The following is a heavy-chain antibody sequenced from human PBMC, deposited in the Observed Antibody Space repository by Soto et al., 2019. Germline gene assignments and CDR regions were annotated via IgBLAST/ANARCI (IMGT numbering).Heavy chain of an antibody. J-gene: IGHJ4*02. CDR2: ISGSGGST. CDR3: AKVTVVTPLFDY. D-gene: IGHD2-21*02. CDR1: GFTFSSYA. V-gene: IGHV3-23*01. Sequence: EVQLLESGGGLVQPGGSLRLSCAASGFTFSSYAMSWVRQAPGEGLEWVSAISGSGGSTYYADSVKGRFTISRDNSKNTLYLQMNSLRAEDTAVYYCAKVTVVTPLFDYWGQGTLVTVSS.